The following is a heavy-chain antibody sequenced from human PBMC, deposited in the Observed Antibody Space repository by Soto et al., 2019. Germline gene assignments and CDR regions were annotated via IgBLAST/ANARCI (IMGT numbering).Heavy chain of an antibody. CDR1: GFTFSSYA. CDR3: ANDRRSSGWYKGFDY. V-gene: IGHV3-23*01. Sequence: EVQLLESGGGLVQPGGSLRLSCAASGFTFSSYAMSWVRQAPGKGLEWVSAISGSGGSTYYADSVKGRFTISRDNSKNTLYLQMNSLRAEDTAVYYCANDRRSSGWYKGFDYWGQGTLVTVSS. J-gene: IGHJ4*02. D-gene: IGHD6-19*01. CDR2: ISGSGGST.